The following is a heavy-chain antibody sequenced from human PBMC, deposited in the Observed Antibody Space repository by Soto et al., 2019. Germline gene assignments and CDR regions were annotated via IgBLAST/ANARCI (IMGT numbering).Heavy chain of an antibody. V-gene: IGHV5-51*01. CDR3: ARLPYYDFWSGPGGFDP. CDR2: IYPGDSDT. Sequence: GESLKISCKGSGYSFTSYWIGWVRQMPGKGLEWMGIIYPGDSDTRYSPSFQGQVTISADKSISTAYLQWSSLKASDTAIYYCARLPYYDFWSGPGGFDPWVQGTLVTVSS. D-gene: IGHD3-3*01. J-gene: IGHJ5*02. CDR1: GYSFTSYW.